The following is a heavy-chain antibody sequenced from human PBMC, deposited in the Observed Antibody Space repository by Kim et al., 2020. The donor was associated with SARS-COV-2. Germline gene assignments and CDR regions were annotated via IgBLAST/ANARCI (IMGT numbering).Heavy chain of an antibody. CDR3: ARSSRSWNNWFDP. J-gene: IGHJ5*01. CDR1: GDSINDYY. Sequence: SETLSLTCTVFGDSINDYYWSWIRQSPGKGLEWIGYVFYLGSTNYNPSLRSRVTISVDTSKNQFSLRLTSVTAADTAVYYCARSSRSWNNWFDPWGQGTLVTVSS. V-gene: IGHV4-59*01. D-gene: IGHD6-13*01. CDR2: VFYLGST.